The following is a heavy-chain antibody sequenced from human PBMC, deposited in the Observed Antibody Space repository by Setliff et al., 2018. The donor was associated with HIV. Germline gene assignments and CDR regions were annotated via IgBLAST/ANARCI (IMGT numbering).Heavy chain of an antibody. CDR3: ARVREEQLAPLPNWYFDL. CDR1: GGTFSSYA. D-gene: IGHD6-6*01. Sequence: VKVSCKASGGTFSSYAISWVRQAPGQGLEWMGGIIPILGIANYAQKFQGRVTITADKSTSTAYMELSSLRSEDTAVYYCARVREEQLAPLPNWYFDLWGRGTLVTVSS. V-gene: IGHV1-69*10. J-gene: IGHJ2*01. CDR2: IIPILGIA.